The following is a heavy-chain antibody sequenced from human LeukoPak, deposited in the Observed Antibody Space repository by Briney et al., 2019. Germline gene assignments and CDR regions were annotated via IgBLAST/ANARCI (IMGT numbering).Heavy chain of an antibody. CDR3: ARDANVITMVRGVINWFDP. CDR1: GYTFTSYA. CDR2: INAGNGNT. J-gene: IGHJ5*02. V-gene: IGHV1-3*01. Sequence: ASVKVSCKASGYTFTSYAMHWVRQAPGQRLEWMGWINAGNGNTKYSQKFQGRVTITRDTSASTAYMELSSLRSEDTAVYYCARDANVITMVRGVINWFDPWGQGTLVTVSS. D-gene: IGHD3-10*01.